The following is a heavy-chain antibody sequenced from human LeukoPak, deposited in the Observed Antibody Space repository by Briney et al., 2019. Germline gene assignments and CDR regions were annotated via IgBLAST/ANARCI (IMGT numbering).Heavy chain of an antibody. J-gene: IGHJ6*03. CDR1: GFTFSSYE. CDR2: ITSSSGTI. Sequence: GGSLRLSCAASGFTFSSYEMNWVRRAPGKGLEWISYITSSSGTIYYADSVKGRFTISRDNAKNSLYLQMNSLRAEDTAVYYCARWGVPIYYYYMDVWGKGTTVTVSS. D-gene: IGHD3-16*01. CDR3: ARWGVPIYYYYMDV. V-gene: IGHV3-48*01.